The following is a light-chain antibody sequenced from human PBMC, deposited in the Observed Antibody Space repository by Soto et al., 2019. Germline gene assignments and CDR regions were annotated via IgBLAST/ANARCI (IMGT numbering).Light chain of an antibody. J-gene: IGLJ3*02. CDR1: SSDVGGYNS. V-gene: IGLV2-14*01. CDR3: CSYVDTDTWV. CDR2: EVT. Sequence: QSALTQPASVSGSPGQSITISCTGTSSDVGGYNSVSWYQQHPGKAPKLIIYEVTNRPSGVSNRFSGSKSGNTASLTISGLQAEDEANYYCCSYVDTDTWVFGGGTKLTVL.